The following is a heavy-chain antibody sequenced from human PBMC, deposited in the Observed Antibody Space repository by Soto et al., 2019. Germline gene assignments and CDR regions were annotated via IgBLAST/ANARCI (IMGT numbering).Heavy chain of an antibody. J-gene: IGHJ5*02. D-gene: IGHD6-6*01. Sequence: SETLSLTCTVSGDSTSSGTYYWSWVRQHPGKGLEWIGYIFYSGSTYSNPSLQSRVTISVDTSNNQFSLNLNSVTAADTAVYYCARVMSNSSGGWFDPWGQGTLVTVSS. CDR2: IFYSGST. CDR1: GDSTSSGTYY. CDR3: ARVMSNSSGGWFDP. V-gene: IGHV4-31*03.